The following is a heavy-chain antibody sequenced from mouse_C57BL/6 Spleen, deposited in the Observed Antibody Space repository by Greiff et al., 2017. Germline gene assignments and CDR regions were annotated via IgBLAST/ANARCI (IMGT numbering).Heavy chain of an antibody. Sequence: EVKLVESGGGLVKPGGSLKLSCAASGFTFSDYGMHWVRQAPEKGLEWVAYISSGSSTIYYADTVKGRFTISRANAKNTLFLQMTSLRSDDTAMYYCARNYGNYHYFDYWGQGTTLPVSS. CDR1: GFTFSDYG. CDR3: ARNYGNYHYFDY. V-gene: IGHV5-17*01. J-gene: IGHJ2*01. D-gene: IGHD2-1*01. CDR2: ISSGSSTI.